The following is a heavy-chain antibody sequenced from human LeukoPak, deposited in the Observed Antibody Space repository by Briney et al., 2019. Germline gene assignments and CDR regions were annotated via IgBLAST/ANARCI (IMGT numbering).Heavy chain of an antibody. J-gene: IGHJ5*02. D-gene: IGHD1/OR15-1a*01. Sequence: VASVKVSRKASVYSFFNSGITWVRQAPGQGPEWIGWVSTYTGNNNYAEKVQGRITMTTDTATNTAYMELRSLKSDDTAVYYCGRDENMATYPNWIDTWGQGTLLTVSS. CDR1: VYSFFNSG. CDR3: GRDENMATYPNWIDT. CDR2: VSTYTGNN. V-gene: IGHV1-18*01.